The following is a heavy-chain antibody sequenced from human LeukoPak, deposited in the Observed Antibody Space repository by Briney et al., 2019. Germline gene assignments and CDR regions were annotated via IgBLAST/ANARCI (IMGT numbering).Heavy chain of an antibody. Sequence: GGTLRLSCAASGFTFSSYERNWVGQAAGKGLEWVSFISAGSGSIDYTDWGKGRFTIYREKAKNSLYLQRNSLRAEDTAVYFCSRHGIMTSSGCDFDYWGQGTLVTVSS. CDR1: GFTFSSYE. J-gene: IGHJ4*02. V-gene: IGHV3-21*01. CDR2: ISAGSGSI. D-gene: IGHD6-19*01. CDR3: SRHGIMTSSGCDFDY.